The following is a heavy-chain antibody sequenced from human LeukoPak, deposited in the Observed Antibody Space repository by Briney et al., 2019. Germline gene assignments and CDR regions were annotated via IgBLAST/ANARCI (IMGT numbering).Heavy chain of an antibody. CDR3: AGISVAGLY. CDR1: GFTFSDYW. V-gene: IGHV3-7*01. D-gene: IGHD6-19*01. CDR2: IKEDGSEK. J-gene: IGHJ4*02. Sequence: QPGGSLRLSCAASGFTFSDYWMSWVRQAPGKGLEWVANIKEDGSEKYYVDSVKGRFTISRDNAKNSLYLQMNSLRYEDTAVYYCAGISVAGLYWGQGTLVTVSS.